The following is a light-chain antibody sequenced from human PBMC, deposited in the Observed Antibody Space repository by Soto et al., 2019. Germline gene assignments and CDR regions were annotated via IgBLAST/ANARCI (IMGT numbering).Light chain of an antibody. CDR3: SSYAGSNNWV. CDR1: SSDVCGYNY. J-gene: IGLJ3*02. V-gene: IGLV2-8*01. Sequence: QSALTQPPSASGSPGQSVTMSCTGTSSDVCGYNYVSWYQQHPGKAPKLMIYEVSKRPSGVPDRFSGSKSGNTASLTVSGLQAEDEADYYCSSYAGSNNWVFGGGTQLTVL. CDR2: EVS.